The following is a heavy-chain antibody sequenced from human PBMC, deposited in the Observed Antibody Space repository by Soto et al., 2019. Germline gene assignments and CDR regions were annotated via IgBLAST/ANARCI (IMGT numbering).Heavy chain of an antibody. J-gene: IGHJ5*02. CDR3: ARDKVVAASSANWFDP. CDR2: ISAYNGNT. D-gene: IGHD2-15*01. CDR1: GGTFSSYT. V-gene: IGHV1-18*01. Sequence: ASVKVSCKGSGGTFSSYTISWVRQAPGQGLEWMGWISAYNGNTNYAQKLQGRVTMTTDTSTSTAYMELRSLRSDDTAVYYCARDKVVAASSANWFDPWGQGTLVTAPQ.